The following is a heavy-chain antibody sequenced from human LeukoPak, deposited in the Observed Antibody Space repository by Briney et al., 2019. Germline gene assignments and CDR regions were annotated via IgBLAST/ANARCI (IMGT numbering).Heavy chain of an antibody. CDR2: INHSGST. CDR3: ARVYYGDYLG. CDR1: GGSFSGYY. V-gene: IGHV4-34*01. J-gene: IGHJ4*02. Sequence: PSGTLSLTCAVYGGSFSGYYWSWIRQPPGKGLEWIGEINHSGSTNYNPSLKSRVTISVDTSKNQFSLKLSSVTAADTAVYYCARVYYGDYLGWGQGTLVTVSS. D-gene: IGHD4-17*01.